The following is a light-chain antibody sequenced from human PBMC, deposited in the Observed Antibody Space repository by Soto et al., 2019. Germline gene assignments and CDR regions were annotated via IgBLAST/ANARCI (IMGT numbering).Light chain of an antibody. V-gene: IGKV1-5*01. CDR3: QQYNGYSRT. J-gene: IGKJ1*01. CDR1: QTIGSS. CDR2: DAS. Sequence: DIQMTQSPSTLSASVGDRVTITCRASQTIGSSLAWYQQKPGKAPNLLISDASSLERGVPSRFSGSGSGTEFTLTIRSLQPDDFATYYCQQYNGYSRTFGQGTQVEIK.